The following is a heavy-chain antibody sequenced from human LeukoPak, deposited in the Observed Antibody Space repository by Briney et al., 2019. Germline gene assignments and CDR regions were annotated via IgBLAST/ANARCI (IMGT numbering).Heavy chain of an antibody. CDR1: GYSFTSYW. V-gene: IGHV5-51*01. D-gene: IGHD6-19*01. CDR3: ARAASLRGWYKYYFDY. CDR2: IYPGDSDT. J-gene: IGHJ4*02. Sequence: GESLKIYCKGSGYSFTSYWIGWVRQMPGKGLEWMGIIYPGDSDTRYSPSFQGQVTISADKSISTAYLQWSSLKASDTAMYYCARAASLRGWYKYYFDYWGQGTLVTDSS.